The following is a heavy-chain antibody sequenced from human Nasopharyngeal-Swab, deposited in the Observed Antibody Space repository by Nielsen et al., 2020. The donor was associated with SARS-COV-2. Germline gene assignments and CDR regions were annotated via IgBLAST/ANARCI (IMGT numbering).Heavy chain of an antibody. CDR3: ARGAVLAAAGSRGFCLDY. J-gene: IGHJ4*02. V-gene: IGHV4-59*01. Sequence: WIRQPPGKGLEWIGYIYYSGSTNYNPSLKSRVTISVDTSKNQFSLKLSSVTAADTAVYYCARGAVLAAAGSRGFCLDYWGQGTLVTVSS. CDR2: IYYSGST. D-gene: IGHD6-13*01.